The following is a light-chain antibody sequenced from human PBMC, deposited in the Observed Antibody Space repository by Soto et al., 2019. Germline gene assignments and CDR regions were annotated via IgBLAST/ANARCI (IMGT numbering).Light chain of an antibody. V-gene: IGKV3-15*01. CDR1: QNISRS. Sequence: EIVMTQSPVTLSVSPGERATLSCSARQNISRSLAWYQKKPGQGPSLLLYGTSTRAGGVPARFSGGGSGTDLTLTISSLQPEDFAVYYRQQYNTWPPITFGQGTRLEIK. J-gene: IGKJ5*01. CDR2: GTS. CDR3: QQYNTWPPIT.